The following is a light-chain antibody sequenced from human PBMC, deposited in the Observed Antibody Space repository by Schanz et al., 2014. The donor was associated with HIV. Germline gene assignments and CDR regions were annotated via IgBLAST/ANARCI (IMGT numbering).Light chain of an antibody. V-gene: IGLV2-11*01. J-gene: IGLJ3*02. CDR1: SSDVGGYNY. Sequence: QSALTQPRSVSGSPGQSVAISCTGTSSDVGGYNYVSWYQQHPGKAPKLMIYEVTKRPSGVPDRFSGSKSGNTASLTISGLRAEDEADYYCSSYTTSRTWVFGGGTKLTVL. CDR2: EVT. CDR3: SSYTTSRTWV.